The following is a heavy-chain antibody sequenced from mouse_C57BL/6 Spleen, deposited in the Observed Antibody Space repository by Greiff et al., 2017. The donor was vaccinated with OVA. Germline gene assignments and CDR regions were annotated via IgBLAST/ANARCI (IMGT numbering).Heavy chain of an antibody. CDR1: GYTFTSYW. V-gene: IGHV1-53*01. Sequence: QVQLQQPGTELVKPGASVKLSCKASGYTFTSYWMHWVKQRPGQGLEWIGNINPSNGGTNYNEKFKSKATLTVDKSSSTAYMQLSSLTSEDSAVYYCARSFITTVVADYFDYWGQGTTLTVSS. CDR2: INPSNGGT. J-gene: IGHJ2*01. CDR3: ARSFITTVVADYFDY. D-gene: IGHD1-1*01.